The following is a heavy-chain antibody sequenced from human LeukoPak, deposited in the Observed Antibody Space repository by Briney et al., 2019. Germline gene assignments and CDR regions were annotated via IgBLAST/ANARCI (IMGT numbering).Heavy chain of an antibody. Sequence: SETLSLTCTVSGGFLSSYYWRWIRQPAGKGLEWIGRNYTSGSTNYNPSLKSRVTMSVDTSKNQFSLKLSSVSAAGTAVYYCARDLVAGTSNWFDPWGQGTLVTVPS. V-gene: IGHV4-4*07. D-gene: IGHD6-19*01. CDR2: NYTSGST. CDR1: GGFLSSYY. J-gene: IGHJ5*02. CDR3: ARDLVAGTSNWFDP.